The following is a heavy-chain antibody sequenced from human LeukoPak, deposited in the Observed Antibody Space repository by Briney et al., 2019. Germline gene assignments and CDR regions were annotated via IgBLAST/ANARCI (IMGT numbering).Heavy chain of an antibody. CDR3: AKDLWDSSGFFPY. D-gene: IGHD6-19*01. CDR1: GFTFSSYA. J-gene: IGHJ4*02. V-gene: IGHV3-23*01. Sequence: GGSLRLSCAASGFTFSSYAMSWVRQAPGKGLEWVSAISGSGGGTYYADSVKGRFTISRDNSKNTLYLQMNSLRAEDTAVYYCAKDLWDSSGFFPYWGQGTLVTVSS. CDR2: ISGSGGGT.